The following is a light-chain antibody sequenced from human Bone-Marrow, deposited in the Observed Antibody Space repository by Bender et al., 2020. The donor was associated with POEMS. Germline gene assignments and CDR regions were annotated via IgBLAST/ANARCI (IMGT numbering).Light chain of an antibody. CDR2: EVN. Sequence: NFMLTQPHSVSESPVKTVTISCTRSSGSIASMYVQWYQQRPGSAPTHVIYEVNQRPSGVPYRFSGSIDTYSNSAYLTISRLRTEDEADYYCQSYESSVIVFGGGTKLPVL. J-gene: IGLJ2*01. CDR1: SGSIASMY. CDR3: QSYESSVIV. V-gene: IGLV6-57*04.